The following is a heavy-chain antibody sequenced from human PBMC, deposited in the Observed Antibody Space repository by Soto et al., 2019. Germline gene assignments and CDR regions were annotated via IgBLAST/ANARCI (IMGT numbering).Heavy chain of an antibody. CDR3: ARAAYCSGGSCLYYYYYGMDV. CDR1: GGSFSGYY. V-gene: IGHV4-34*01. J-gene: IGHJ6*02. Sequence: PXETLSLTFAVYGGSFSGYYWSWIRQPPGKGLDWIGEINHSGSTNYNPSLKSRVTISVDTSKNQFSLKLSSVTAADTAVYYCARAAYCSGGSCLYYYYYGMDVWGQGYTVTVSS. CDR2: INHSGST. D-gene: IGHD2-15*01.